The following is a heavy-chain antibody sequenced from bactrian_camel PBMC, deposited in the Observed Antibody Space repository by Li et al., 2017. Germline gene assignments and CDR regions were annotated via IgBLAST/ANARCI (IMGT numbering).Heavy chain of an antibody. J-gene: IGHJ4*01. CDR1: GVTRSIKS. V-gene: IGHV3S42*01. CDR2: IYTAYGFDAT. CDR3: ANSLLG. Sequence: DVQLVESGGGSVQAGGYLRLSCVVSGVTRSIKSIGWFKAREGVAAIYTAYGFDATRYADSVKGRFTISRDSAENTVYLQLRSLKTDDMAMYYCANSLLGWGQGTQVTVS. D-gene: IGHD2*01.